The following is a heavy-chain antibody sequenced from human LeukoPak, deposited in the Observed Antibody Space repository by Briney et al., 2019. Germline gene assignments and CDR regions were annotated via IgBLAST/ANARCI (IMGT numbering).Heavy chain of an antibody. D-gene: IGHD3-10*01. J-gene: IGHJ4*02. CDR3: ARAKPKNMVRGLIMRRESRYYFDH. Sequence: GGSLRLSCSTSGFTFSSYALHWVRQAPGKGLEWVAVISFDGGDQYYRDSVKGRFTISRDNSKSTLYIQMNSLRAEDTAVYYCARAKPKNMVRGLIMRRESRYYFDHWGQGTLVTVSS. V-gene: IGHV3-30*14. CDR1: GFTFSSYA. CDR2: ISFDGGDQ.